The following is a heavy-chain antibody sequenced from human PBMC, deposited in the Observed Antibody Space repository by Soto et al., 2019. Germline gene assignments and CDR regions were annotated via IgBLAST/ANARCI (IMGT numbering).Heavy chain of an antibody. CDR3: ARDGFYAGSGRYSYGYSPPRFYAMAV. V-gene: IGHV1-18*01. CDR1: GYTFINYG. D-gene: IGHD5-18*01. J-gene: IGHJ6*02. Sequence: QVQLVQSGIEMKKPGASVKVSCKTSGYTFINYGISWGRQAPGQGPEGMGWISPYNDDTKYAQKFHARVTMTTDTATRTAYMNLRNLRSDDTAIYYCARDGFYAGSGRYSYGYSPPRFYAMAVWGQGTTVAVS. CDR2: ISPYNDDT.